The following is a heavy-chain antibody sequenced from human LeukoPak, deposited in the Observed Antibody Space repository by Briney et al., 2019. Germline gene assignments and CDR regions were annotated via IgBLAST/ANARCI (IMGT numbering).Heavy chain of an antibody. CDR3: ARAGYYYDTSGYQRAFDI. J-gene: IGHJ3*02. Sequence: ASVKVSCKASGYTFTSYYMHWVRQAPGQGLEWMGLINPSGGSTSYAQKFQGRVTMTRDTSTSTVYMELSSLRSEDTAVYHCARAGYYYDTSGYQRAFDIWGQGTMVTVSS. CDR2: INPSGGST. D-gene: IGHD3-22*01. CDR1: GYTFTSYY. V-gene: IGHV1-46*01.